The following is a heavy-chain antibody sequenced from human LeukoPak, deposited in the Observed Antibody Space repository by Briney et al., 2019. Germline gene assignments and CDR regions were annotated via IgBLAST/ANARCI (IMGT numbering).Heavy chain of an antibody. CDR2: IYPSDSSI. CDR1: GYSFTSYW. V-gene: IGHV5-51*01. Sequence: GESLKISCKGSGYSFTSYWIGWVRQMPGKGLEWMGIIYPSDSSIRYSPSFQGQVTISADKSITTAYLQWSSLKASDTAIYYCARRYVWGSYRFDFWGQGTLVTVSS. D-gene: IGHD3-16*02. J-gene: IGHJ4*02. CDR3: ARRYVWGSYRFDF.